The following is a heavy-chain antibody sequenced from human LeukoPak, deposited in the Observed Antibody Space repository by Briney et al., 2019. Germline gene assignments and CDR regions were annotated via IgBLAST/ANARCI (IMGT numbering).Heavy chain of an antibody. J-gene: IGHJ4*02. CDR1: GGSIRSYY. Sequence: SETLSLTCTVSGGSIRSYYWSWIRQPPPKGLEWIAYIYSSGSTNYNPSLESQITISVDTSKNQFSLKLSSVTAADTAVYYCARSRIGGSGPPYYWGQGTLVTVSS. D-gene: IGHD3-10*01. V-gene: IGHV4-59*08. CDR3: ARSRIGGSGPPYY. CDR2: IYSSGST.